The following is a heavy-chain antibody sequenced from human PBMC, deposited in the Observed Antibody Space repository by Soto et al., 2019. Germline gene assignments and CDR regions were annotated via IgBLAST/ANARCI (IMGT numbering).Heavy chain of an antibody. CDR2: IHYSGST. J-gene: IGHJ3*02. D-gene: IGHD4-4*01. CDR1: GGSISSSSYF. Sequence: SETLSLTCTVSGGSISSSSYFWVWIRQPPGKGLEWIGRIHYSGSTYYNPSLRSRVSISVDSPKNQFSLKLSSVTAADSAVYYCARDSYNSNNGGFDIWGQGTMVTVSS. V-gene: IGHV4-39*02. CDR3: ARDSYNSNNGGFDI.